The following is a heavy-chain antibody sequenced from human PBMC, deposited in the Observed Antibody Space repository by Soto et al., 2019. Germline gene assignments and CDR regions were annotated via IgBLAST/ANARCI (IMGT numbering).Heavy chain of an antibody. V-gene: IGHV3-7*01. Sequence: EVQLVESGGGLVQPGGSLRLSCAASGFTFSSYWMSWVRQAPGKGLEWVANIKQDGSEKYYVDSVKGRFTISRDNAKNSLYLQMNSLRAEDTAVYYCARERYDFWSGYWHSDFDYWGQVTLVTVSS. J-gene: IGHJ4*02. CDR1: GFTFSSYW. CDR3: ARERYDFWSGYWHSDFDY. CDR2: IKQDGSEK. D-gene: IGHD3-3*01.